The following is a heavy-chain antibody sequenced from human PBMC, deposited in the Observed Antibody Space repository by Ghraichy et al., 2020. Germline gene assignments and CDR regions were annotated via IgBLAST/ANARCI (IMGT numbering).Heavy chain of an antibody. D-gene: IGHD6-13*01. Sequence: GGSLRLSCAASGFTFSTYSMNWVRQAPGKGPEWVSYIGSRSSTIYYADSVKGRFTISRDKAKTSLYLQMGGLRAEDTAVYYCARGHPAAAGPVDHWGQGTLVTGSS. J-gene: IGHJ4*02. CDR3: ARGHPAAAGPVDH. V-gene: IGHV3-48*01. CDR1: GFTFSTYS. CDR2: IGSRSSTI.